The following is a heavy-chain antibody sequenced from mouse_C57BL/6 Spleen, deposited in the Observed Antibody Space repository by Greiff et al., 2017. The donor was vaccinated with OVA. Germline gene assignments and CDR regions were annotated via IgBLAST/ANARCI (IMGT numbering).Heavy chain of an antibody. V-gene: IGHV1-59*01. CDR3: ARGGYYGSSYWYFDV. CDR1: GYTFTSYW. D-gene: IGHD1-1*01. J-gene: IGHJ1*03. CDR2: IDPSDSYP. Sequence: QVQLQQPGAELVRPGTSVKLSCKASGYTFTSYWMHWVKQRPGQGLEWIGVIDPSDSYPNYNQKFKGKATLTVDTYSSTAYMQLSSLTSEDSAVYYCARGGYYGSSYWYFDVWGTGTTVTVSS.